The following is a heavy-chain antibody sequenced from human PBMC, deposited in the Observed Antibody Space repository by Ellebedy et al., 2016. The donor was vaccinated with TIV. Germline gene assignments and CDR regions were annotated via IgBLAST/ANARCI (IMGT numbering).Heavy chain of an antibody. Sequence: GESLKISCAASGFTVSSNYMSWVRQAPGKGLEWVSVIYSGGSTYYADSVKGRFTVSRDNAKDTLYLQMNSLRAEDTAVYYCVRGCTNGECQPGGFDYWGQGTLVTVSS. V-gene: IGHV3-53*01. CDR2: IYSGGST. D-gene: IGHD2-8*01. J-gene: IGHJ4*02. CDR3: VRGCTNGECQPGGFDY. CDR1: GFTVSSNY.